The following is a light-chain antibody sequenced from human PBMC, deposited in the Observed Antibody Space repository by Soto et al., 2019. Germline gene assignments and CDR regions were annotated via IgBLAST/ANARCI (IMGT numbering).Light chain of an antibody. Sequence: DTQMTQSPSSLSASVGDRVTITCRASHSISHWLAWYQQKPGKAPELLIYDASTLKTGVLSRFTGNESGTEFTLTMSNQQPDDVATNSCHSGTFGQGTKVEI. CDR2: DAS. CDR3: HSGT. V-gene: IGKV1-5*01. CDR1: HSISHW. J-gene: IGKJ1*01.